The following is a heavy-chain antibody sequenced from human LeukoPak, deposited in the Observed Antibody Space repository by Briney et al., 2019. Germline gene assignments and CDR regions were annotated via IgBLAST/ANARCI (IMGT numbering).Heavy chain of an antibody. Sequence: GASVKVSCKSSGYTFNGYYMHWVRQAPGQGLEWMGWINPNNGGTKYAQNFQGRVTMTRDTSISTAYMELDRLRFDDTAVYYCARGSTIFGVVIPQNWFDPWGQGTLVTVSS. CDR1: GYTFNGYY. V-gene: IGHV1-2*02. D-gene: IGHD3-3*01. J-gene: IGHJ5*02. CDR2: INPNNGGT. CDR3: ARGSTIFGVVIPQNWFDP.